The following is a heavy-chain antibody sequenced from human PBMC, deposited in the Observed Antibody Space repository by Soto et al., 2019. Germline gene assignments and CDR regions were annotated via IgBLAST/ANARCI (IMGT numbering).Heavy chain of an antibody. CDR1: GGTFRTSA. D-gene: IGHD1-1*01. J-gene: IGHJ6*02. CDR3: ARDKDRLQLGGNYYFILDV. V-gene: IGHV1-69*12. Sequence: QVQLVQSGAEVKKPGSSVKVSCKASGGTFRTSAFSWVRQAPGQGLVLVGGIMPVSRRPKYAQNFQDRVTIPADESTNTAYMEVNILRSDDTAVYYCARDKDRLQLGGNYYFILDVWGQGAAVTVSS. CDR2: IMPVSRRP.